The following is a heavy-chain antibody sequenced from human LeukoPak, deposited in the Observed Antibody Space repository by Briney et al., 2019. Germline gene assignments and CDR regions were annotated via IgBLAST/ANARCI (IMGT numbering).Heavy chain of an antibody. CDR2: ITEDGTST. CDR3: ARGVFLTTVVTPVGY. D-gene: IGHD4-23*01. CDR1: GFTFSNYW. Sequence: GGSLRLSCAASGFTFSNYWMHWVRQAPGKGLVWVSHITEDGTSTTYADSVKGRFTISRDNAKNSLYLQMNSLRAEDTAVYYCARGVFLTTVVTPVGYWGQGTLVTVSS. V-gene: IGHV3-74*01. J-gene: IGHJ4*02.